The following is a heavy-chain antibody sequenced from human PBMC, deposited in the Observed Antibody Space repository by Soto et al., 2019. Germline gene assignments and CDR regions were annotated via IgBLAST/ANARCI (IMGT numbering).Heavy chain of an antibody. CDR3: AVGGPYGSGSD. D-gene: IGHD3-10*01. Sequence: QVQLVESGGGVVQPGRSLRLSCAASGFTFSSYGMHWVRQAPGKGLEWVAVISYDGSNKYYADSVKGRFTISRDNSKNTLYLQMNSLRAEDTAVYYCAVGGPYGSGSDWGQGTLVTVSS. J-gene: IGHJ4*02. CDR1: GFTFSSYG. V-gene: IGHV3-30*03. CDR2: ISYDGSNK.